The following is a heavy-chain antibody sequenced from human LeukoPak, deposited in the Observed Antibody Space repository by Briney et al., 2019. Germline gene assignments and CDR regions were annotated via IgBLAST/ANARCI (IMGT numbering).Heavy chain of an antibody. CDR2: IYSGGRT. D-gene: IGHD3-10*01. CDR3: ARAKPKNMVRGLIMRRESRYYFDY. V-gene: IGHV3-53*01. J-gene: IGHJ4*02. Sequence: GGSLRLSCAASGFTVSSNYMSWGRQATGKGLEWVSVIYSGGRTCYADSVKGRFTISRDNSKSTLYIQMNSLRAEDTAVYYCARAKPKNMVRGLIMRRESRYYFDYWGQGTLVTVSS. CDR1: GFTVSSNY.